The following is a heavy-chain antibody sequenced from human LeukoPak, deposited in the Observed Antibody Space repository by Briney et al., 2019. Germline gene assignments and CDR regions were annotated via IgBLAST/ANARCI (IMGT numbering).Heavy chain of an antibody. CDR1: GFTFSSYS. D-gene: IGHD2-2*02. V-gene: IGHV3-21*01. CDR2: ISSSSSYI. Sequence: GGSLRLSCAASGFTFSSYSMNWVRQAPGKGLEWVSSISSSSSYIYYADSVKGRFTISRDNAKNSLYLQMNSLRAEDTAVYYCARVHTARGFDYWGQGTLVTVPS. CDR3: ARVHTARGFDY. J-gene: IGHJ4*02.